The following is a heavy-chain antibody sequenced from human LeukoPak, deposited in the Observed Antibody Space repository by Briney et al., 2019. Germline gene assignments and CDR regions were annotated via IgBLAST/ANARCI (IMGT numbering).Heavy chain of an antibody. CDR2: IIPIFGTA. Sequence: SVKVSCKASGYTFTSHYIHWMRQAPGQGLEWMGGIIPIFGTANYAQKFQGRVTITADESTSTAYMELSSLRSEDTAVYYCARDRLGWFDPWGQGTLVTVSS. CDR3: ARDRLGWFDP. CDR1: GYTFTSHY. J-gene: IGHJ5*02. D-gene: IGHD5/OR15-5a*01. V-gene: IGHV1-69*13.